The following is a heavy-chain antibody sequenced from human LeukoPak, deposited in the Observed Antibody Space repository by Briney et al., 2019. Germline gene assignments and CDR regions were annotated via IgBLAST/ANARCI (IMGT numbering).Heavy chain of an antibody. Sequence: SETLSLTCTISGGSISSSRYYWGWIRQPPGKGLEWIGEIYHSGSTNYNPSLKSRVTISVDKSKNQFSLKLSSVTAADTAVYYCARGNRTPYYYYYGMDVWGQGTTVTVSS. V-gene: IGHV4-39*07. CDR1: GGSISSSRYY. J-gene: IGHJ6*02. CDR3: ARGNRTPYYYYYGMDV. CDR2: IYHSGST. D-gene: IGHD1-14*01.